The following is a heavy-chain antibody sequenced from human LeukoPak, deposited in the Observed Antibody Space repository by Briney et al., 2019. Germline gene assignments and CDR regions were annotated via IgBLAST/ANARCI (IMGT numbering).Heavy chain of an antibody. V-gene: IGHV1-2*06. CDR3: ARARWDYYGSGSPIY. Sequence: ASVKVSCKASGYTFTGYYMHWVRQAPGLGLEWMGRINPNSGGTNYAQKFQGRVTMTRDTSISTAYMELSRLRSDDTAVYYCARARWDYYGSGSPIYWGQGTLVTVSS. J-gene: IGHJ4*02. D-gene: IGHD3-10*01. CDR2: INPNSGGT. CDR1: GYTFTGYY.